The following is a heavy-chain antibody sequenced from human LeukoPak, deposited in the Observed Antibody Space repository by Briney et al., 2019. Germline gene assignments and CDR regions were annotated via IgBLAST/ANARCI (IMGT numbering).Heavy chain of an antibody. Sequence: PSETLSLTCTVSGGFISSSSYYWGWIRQPPGKGLEWIGSIYYSGSTYYNPSLKSRVTISVDTSKNQFSLKLSSVTAADTAVYYCARLPSRWELYTRIHYFDYWGQGTLVTVSS. J-gene: IGHJ4*02. V-gene: IGHV4-39*01. CDR1: GGFISSSSYY. CDR3: ARLPSRWELYTRIHYFDY. D-gene: IGHD1-26*01. CDR2: IYYSGST.